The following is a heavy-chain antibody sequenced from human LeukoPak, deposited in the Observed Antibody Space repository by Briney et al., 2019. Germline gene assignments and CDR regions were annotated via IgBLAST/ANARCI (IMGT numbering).Heavy chain of an antibody. D-gene: IGHD6-13*01. CDR1: GYTFTSYG. V-gene: IGHV1-18*01. J-gene: IGHJ5*02. CDR2: ISAYNGNT. CDR3: ARDSPASGIAPTFDL. Sequence: ASVKVSCKASGYTFTSYGISWVRQAPGQGLEWMGWISAYNGNTNYAQKLQGRVTMTTDTSTSTAYMEVRSLRSDDTAVYYCARDSPASGIAPTFDLWGQGTLVTVSS.